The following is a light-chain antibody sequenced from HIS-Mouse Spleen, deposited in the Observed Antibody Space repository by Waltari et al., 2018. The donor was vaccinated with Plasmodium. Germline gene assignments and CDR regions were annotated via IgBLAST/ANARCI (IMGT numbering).Light chain of an antibody. CDR2: DVS. CDR3: CSYAGSYTYV. Sequence: QSALTPPRSVSGSPGQSVTIPCTGTSSDVGGYNYVSWYQPHPGKAPKLMIYDVSKRPSGVPDRFSGSKSGNTASLTISGLQAEDEADYYCCSYAGSYTYVFGTGTKVTVL. CDR1: SSDVGGYNY. J-gene: IGLJ1*01. V-gene: IGLV2-11*01.